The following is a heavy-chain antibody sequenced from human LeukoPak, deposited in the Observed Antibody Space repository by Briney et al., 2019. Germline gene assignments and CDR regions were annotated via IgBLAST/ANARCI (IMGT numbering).Heavy chain of an antibody. V-gene: IGHV1-69*05. CDR1: GGTFSSYA. Sequence: ASVKVSCKASGGTFSSYAISWVRQAPGQGLEWMVGIIPIFGTANYAQKFQGRVTITTDESTSTAYMELSSLRSEDTAVYYCARSTYYDILNAFDIWGQGTMVTVSS. CDR3: ARSTYYDILNAFDI. D-gene: IGHD3-9*01. J-gene: IGHJ3*02. CDR2: IIPIFGTA.